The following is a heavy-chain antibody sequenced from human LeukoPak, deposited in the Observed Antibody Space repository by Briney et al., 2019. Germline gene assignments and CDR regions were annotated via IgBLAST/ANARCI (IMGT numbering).Heavy chain of an antibody. V-gene: IGHV1-2*02. CDR2: INPNSGGT. Sequence: ASVKVSCKASGYTFTGYYMHWVRQAPGQGLEWMGWINPNSGGTNYAQKFQGRVTMTRDTSISTAYMELSRLRSDDTAVYYCARTLAAAVAGASDYWGQGTLVTVSS. J-gene: IGHJ4*02. CDR1: GYTFTGYY. D-gene: IGHD6-19*01. CDR3: ARTLAAAVAGASDY.